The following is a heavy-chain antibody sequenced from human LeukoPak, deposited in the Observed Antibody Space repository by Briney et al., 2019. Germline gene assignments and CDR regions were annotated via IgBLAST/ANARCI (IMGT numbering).Heavy chain of an antibody. J-gene: IGHJ5*02. Sequence: SETLSLTCAVSGDSISSSNWWSWVRQPPGKGLEWIGEIYHSGSTNYNPSLKSRVTISVDKSKNQFSLKLSSVTAADTAVYYCAREPGSSGWEFNWFDPWGQGTLVTVSS. V-gene: IGHV4-4*02. D-gene: IGHD6-19*01. CDR3: AREPGSSGWEFNWFDP. CDR2: IYHSGST. CDR1: GDSISSSNW.